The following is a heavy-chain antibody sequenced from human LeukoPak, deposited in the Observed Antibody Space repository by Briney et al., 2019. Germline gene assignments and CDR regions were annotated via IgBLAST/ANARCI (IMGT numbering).Heavy chain of an antibody. CDR1: GYSISSGYY. CDR3: ARDRDWGRHYYYYYMDF. V-gene: IGHV4-38-2*02. Sequence: KSSETLSLTCTVSGYSISSGYYWGWIRQPPGKGLEWIGSIYHIGSTYYNPSLKSRVTISVDTSNNQFSLKLSSVTAADTAVYYCARDRDWGRHYYYYYMDFWGKGTTVTVSS. D-gene: IGHD3/OR15-3a*01. J-gene: IGHJ6*03. CDR2: IYHIGST.